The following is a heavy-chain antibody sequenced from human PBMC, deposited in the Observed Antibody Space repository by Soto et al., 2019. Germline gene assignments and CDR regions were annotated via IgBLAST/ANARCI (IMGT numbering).Heavy chain of an antibody. CDR2: IFSNDEK. D-gene: IGHD6-13*01. CDR1: GFSLSNAGLG. V-gene: IGHV2-26*04. CDR3: ASTYSTSGYWFDP. J-gene: IGHJ5*02. Sequence: QVTVKESGPLLVKTTETLTLTCTVSGFSLSNAGLGVSWIRQPPGKALEWLAHIFSNDEKSYSTSLKSRLTISKDTSKSQVVLTMTNMDPVDTATYYCASTYSTSGYWFDPWGQGTLVTVSS.